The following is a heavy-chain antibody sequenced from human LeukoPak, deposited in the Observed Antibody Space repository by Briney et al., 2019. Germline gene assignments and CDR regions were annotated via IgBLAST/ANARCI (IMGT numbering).Heavy chain of an antibody. CDR2: ISGSGGST. V-gene: IGHV3-23*01. Sequence: GGSLRLSCAASGFTFSSYAMSWVRQAPGKGLEWVSAISGSGGSTYYADSVKGRFTISRDNSKNALYLQMNSLRAEDTAVYYCAKESSGLPLPSTFDYWGQGALVTVSS. CDR1: GFTFSSYA. J-gene: IGHJ4*02. D-gene: IGHD1-26*01. CDR3: AKESSGLPLPSTFDY.